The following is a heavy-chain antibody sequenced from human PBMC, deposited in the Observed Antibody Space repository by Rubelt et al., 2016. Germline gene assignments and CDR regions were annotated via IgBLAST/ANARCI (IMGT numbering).Heavy chain of an antibody. CDR2: IKEDGSEQ. D-gene: IGHD6-13*01. V-gene: IGHV3-7*03. CDR1: GFTFSTYW. J-gene: IGHJ3*02. Sequence: GGSLRLSCAASGFTFSTYWMTWVRQAPGKGLEWVANIKEDGSEQYYVGSVRGRFTISRDNANKALFLQMNSLRAEDTAIYYCAKTYTISGHAFDIWGPGTMVTVSS. CDR3: AKTYTISGHAFDI.